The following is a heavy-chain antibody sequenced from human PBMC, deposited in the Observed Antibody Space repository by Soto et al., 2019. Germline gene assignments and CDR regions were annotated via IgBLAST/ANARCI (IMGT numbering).Heavy chain of an antibody. CDR1: GFTFRNFV. D-gene: IGHD3-3*01. CDR2: ISYAGNNI. J-gene: IGHJ6*02. Sequence: GGSLRLSCAASGFTFRNFVMHWVRQAPGKGLEWVAVISYAGNNIYYADSVKGRFTISRDNSGNTLYLEMSSLRGEDTAVYYWAKDQSSFFRSGSGMEVWGQGPTVTVSS. CDR3: AKDQSSFFRSGSGMEV. V-gene: IGHV3-30*18.